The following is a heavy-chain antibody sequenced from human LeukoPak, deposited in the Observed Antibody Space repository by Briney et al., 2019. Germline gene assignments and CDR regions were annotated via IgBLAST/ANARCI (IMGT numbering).Heavy chain of an antibody. D-gene: IGHD2-2*01. CDR3: AKEYCSSTSCYWFGP. Sequence: SETLSLTCTVSGGSISSYYWSWIRQPPGKGLEWIGYIYYSGSTNYNPSLKSRVTISVDTSKNQFSLKLSSVTAADTAVYYWAKEYCSSTSCYWFGPLGQGTLGIGSS. V-gene: IGHV4-59*01. CDR2: IYYSGST. J-gene: IGHJ5*02. CDR1: GGSISSYY.